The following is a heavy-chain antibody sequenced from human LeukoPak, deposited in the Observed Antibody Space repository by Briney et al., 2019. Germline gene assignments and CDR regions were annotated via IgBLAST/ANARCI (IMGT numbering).Heavy chain of an antibody. CDR1: GYTFTGYY. CDR3: ARGGLDV. CDR2: INPNNGDA. V-gene: IGHV1-2*06. J-gene: IGHJ6*02. Sequence: ASVKVSCKASGYTFTGYYIHWVRQAPGQGLERMGQINPNNGDADYAQKFRGRVAITWDTSINTAYMELSRLRSDDTAVYYCARGGLDVWGQGTTVTVSS.